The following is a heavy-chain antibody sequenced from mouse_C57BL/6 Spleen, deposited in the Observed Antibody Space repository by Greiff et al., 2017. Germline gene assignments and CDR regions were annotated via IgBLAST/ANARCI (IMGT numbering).Heavy chain of an antibody. CDR2: ISSGSSTY. CDR3: ARNGYDGSYNFDY. J-gene: IGHJ2*01. Sequence: EVMLLESGGGLVKPGGSLKLSCAASGFTFSDYGMHWVRQAPEKGLEWVAYISSGSSTYYYADTVKGRFTISRDNAKNTLFLQMTSLRSEDTAMYYCARNGYDGSYNFDYWGQGTTLTVSA. V-gene: IGHV5-17*01. D-gene: IGHD2-2*01. CDR1: GFTFSDYG.